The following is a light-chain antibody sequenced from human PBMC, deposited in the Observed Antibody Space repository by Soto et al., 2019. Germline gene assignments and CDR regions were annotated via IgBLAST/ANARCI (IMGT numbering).Light chain of an antibody. CDR2: GAS. J-gene: IGKJ1*01. V-gene: IGKV3-15*01. CDR1: QSVSSN. CDR3: QHYNNWPPWA. Sequence: EIVMTQSPATLSVSPGERATLSCRASQSVSSNLAWYQQKPGQAPRLLIYGASTRASGDPARFSGIGSGTEFTLTISSLLSEDFAVYYCQHYNNWPPWAFGQGTKV.